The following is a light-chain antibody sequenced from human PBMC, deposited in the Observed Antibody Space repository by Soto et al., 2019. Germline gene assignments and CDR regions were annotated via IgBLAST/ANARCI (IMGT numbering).Light chain of an antibody. CDR3: QQYNSYSST. Sequence: IQMTQSHSTLSASVGDRVTITCRASQSIGNWLAWYQQKPGKAPKLLIYDASSLESGVPSRFSGSGSGTEFTLTISSLQPDDFATYYCQQYNSYSSTFGHGTKVDIK. V-gene: IGKV1-5*01. CDR1: QSIGNW. J-gene: IGKJ1*01. CDR2: DAS.